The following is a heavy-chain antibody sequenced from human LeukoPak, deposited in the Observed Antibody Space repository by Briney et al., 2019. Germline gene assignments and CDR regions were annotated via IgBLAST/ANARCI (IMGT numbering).Heavy chain of an antibody. CDR2: ISGSGGST. CDR3: AKDGGYCSGGSCGISFDY. D-gene: IGHD2-15*01. Sequence: GGSLRLSCAASGFTFTSYAMSWVRQAPGKGLEWVSAISGSGGSTYYADSVKGRFTISRDNSKNTLYLQMNSLRAEDTAVYYCAKDGGYCSGGSCGISFDYWGQGTLVTVSS. V-gene: IGHV3-23*01. J-gene: IGHJ4*02. CDR1: GFTFTSYA.